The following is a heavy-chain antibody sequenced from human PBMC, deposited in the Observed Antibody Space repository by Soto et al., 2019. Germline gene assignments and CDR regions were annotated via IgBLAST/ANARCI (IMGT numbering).Heavy chain of an antibody. D-gene: IGHD2-15*01. CDR3: ASEYCSGGRCYYYGMDV. CDR1: GFTFSSYG. CDR2: IWYDGSNK. Sequence: QVQLVESGGGVVQPGRSLRLSCAASGFTFSSYGMHWVRQAPGRGLEWVAVIWYDGSNKYYADSVKGRFTISRDTSKNTLYLQMNSLRAEDPAVYYCASEYCSGGRCYYYGMDVWGQGTTVTVSS. V-gene: IGHV3-33*01. J-gene: IGHJ6*02.